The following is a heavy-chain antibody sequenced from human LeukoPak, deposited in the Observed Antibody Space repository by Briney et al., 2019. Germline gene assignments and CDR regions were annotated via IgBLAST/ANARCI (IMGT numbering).Heavy chain of an antibody. CDR1: GFTFSSYA. CDR2: ISSTGGTT. V-gene: IGHV3-23*01. J-gene: IGHJ4*02. CDR3: STSRPLQSFDC. Sequence: GGSLRLSCAASGFTFSSYAMSWVRQAPEKGLEWVSLISSTGGTTYYADSVEGRFTISRDNSENTLYLQMKSLRAEDTAVYYCSTSRPLQSFDCWGQGTLVTVSS. D-gene: IGHD4-11*01.